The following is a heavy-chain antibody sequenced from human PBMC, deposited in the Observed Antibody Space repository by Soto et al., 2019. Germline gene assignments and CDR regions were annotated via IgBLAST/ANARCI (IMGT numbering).Heavy chain of an antibody. V-gene: IGHV4-34*01. Sequence: QVQLQQWGAGLLKPSETLSLTCAVYGGSFSGYYWSWIRQPPGKGLEWIGEINHSGSTNYNPSLKSRLTTSAATSKNQFSLKLSSVTAADTAVYYCARAGINKIAVAGTFYYGMDVWGQGTTVTVSS. CDR2: INHSGST. J-gene: IGHJ6*02. D-gene: IGHD6-19*01. CDR1: GGSFSGYY. CDR3: ARAGINKIAVAGTFYYGMDV.